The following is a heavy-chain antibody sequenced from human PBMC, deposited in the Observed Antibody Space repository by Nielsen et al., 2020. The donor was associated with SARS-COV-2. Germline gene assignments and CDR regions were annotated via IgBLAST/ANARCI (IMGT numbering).Heavy chain of an antibody. V-gene: IGHV4-30-2*01. Sequence: PGKGLEWIGYIYHTGNTYYNPSLKSRVTISGDRSKNQFSLRLSSVTAADTAVYYCARQNDLAYYFDFWGRGALGTVSS. CDR3: ARQNDLAYYFDF. CDR2: IYHTGNT. D-gene: IGHD1-1*01. J-gene: IGHJ4*02.